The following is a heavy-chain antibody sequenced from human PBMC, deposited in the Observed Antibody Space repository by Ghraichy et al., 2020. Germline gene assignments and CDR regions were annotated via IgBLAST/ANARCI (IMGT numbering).Heavy chain of an antibody. V-gene: IGHV2-70*11. Sequence: SGPTLVKPTQTLTLTCTFSGFSLSTSGMCVSWIRQPPGKALEWLARIDWDDDKYYSTSLKTRLTISKDTSKNQVVLTMTNMDPVDTATYYCARIQRWLHSDAFDIWGQGTMVTVSS. J-gene: IGHJ3*02. CDR2: IDWDDDK. D-gene: IGHD5-24*01. CDR3: ARIQRWLHSDAFDI. CDR1: GFSLSTSGMC.